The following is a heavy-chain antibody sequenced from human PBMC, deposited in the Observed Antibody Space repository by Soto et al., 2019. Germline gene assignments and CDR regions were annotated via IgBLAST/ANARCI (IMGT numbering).Heavy chain of an antibody. Sequence: QVQLVQSGAEGKKPGASVKVSCKASGYTFTQYGISWVRQAPGQGLAWMGWISAFNGNTKYVENFQDRVTMTTDTSTSTSYMELRSLRSDDTAMYYCARVYGSGSYIAFDIWGQGTMVTVSS. D-gene: IGHD3-10*01. CDR3: ARVYGSGSYIAFDI. V-gene: IGHV1-18*01. CDR1: GYTFTQYG. CDR2: ISAFNGNT. J-gene: IGHJ3*02.